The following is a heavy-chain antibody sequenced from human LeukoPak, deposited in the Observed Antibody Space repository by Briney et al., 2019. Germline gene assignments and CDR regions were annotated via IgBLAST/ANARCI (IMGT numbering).Heavy chain of an antibody. CDR2: ISWNSGSI. CDR1: GFTFDDYA. CDR3: AKENYYDSSGLYYFDY. D-gene: IGHD3-22*01. J-gene: IGHJ4*02. Sequence: PGGSLRLSCAASGFTFDDYAMHWVRQAPGKGVEGVSGISWNSGSIGYADSVKGRFTISRDNAKNSLYLQMNSLRAEDTALYYCAKENYYDSSGLYYFDYWGQGTLVTVSS. V-gene: IGHV3-9*01.